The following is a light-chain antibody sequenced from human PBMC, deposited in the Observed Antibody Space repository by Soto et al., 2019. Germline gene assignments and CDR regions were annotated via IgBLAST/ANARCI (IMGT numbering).Light chain of an antibody. CDR3: QQYGCSLWT. CDR2: GAS. V-gene: IGKV3-20*01. J-gene: IGKJ1*01. CDR1: QSVSSSY. Sequence: EIVLTQSPGTLSLSPGERATLSCRASQSVSSSYLAWYQQKPGQAPRLLIYGASSRATGIPDRFSGSGSGTDFTLTISRLEAEDFVVYYCQQYGCSLWTFGQGTKVDIK.